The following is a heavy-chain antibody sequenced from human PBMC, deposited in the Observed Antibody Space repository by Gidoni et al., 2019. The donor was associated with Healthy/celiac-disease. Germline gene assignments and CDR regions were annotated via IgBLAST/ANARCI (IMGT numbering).Heavy chain of an antibody. CDR3: AKFGQVGAADY. J-gene: IGHJ4*02. V-gene: IGHV3-23*01. CDR2: ISGSGGST. Sequence: EVQLLEAGGGLVQTGGSLRLSCSASGFTFSVYAMSWVRQAPGKGLEWVSAISGSGGSTYYADSVKGRFTISRDNSKNTLYLQMNSLRAEDTAVYYCAKFGQVGAADYWGQGTLVTVSS. CDR1: GFTFSVYA. D-gene: IGHD1-26*01.